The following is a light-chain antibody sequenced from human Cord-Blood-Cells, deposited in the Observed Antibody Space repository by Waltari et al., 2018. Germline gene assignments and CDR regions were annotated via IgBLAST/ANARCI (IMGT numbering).Light chain of an antibody. CDR1: QGISSL. V-gene: IGKV1-12*01. Sequence: DIQLPQSRSSVSAFVEDSATITCRASQGISSLLAWYQQKPGKAPKLLIYAASSLQSGVPSRFSGSGSGTDFTLTISSLQPEDFATYYCQQANSFPFTFGPGTKVDIK. J-gene: IGKJ3*01. CDR2: AAS. CDR3: QQANSFPFT.